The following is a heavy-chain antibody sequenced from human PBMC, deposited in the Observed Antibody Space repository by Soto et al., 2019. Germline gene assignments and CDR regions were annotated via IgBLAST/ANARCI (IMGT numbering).Heavy chain of an antibody. CDR1: GYTFTSYG. CDR3: AIYCSSTSCYRFDP. CDR2: ISAYNGNT. J-gene: IGHJ5*02. D-gene: IGHD2-2*01. Sequence: ASVKVSCKASGYTFTSYGISWVRQAPGQGLEWMGWISAYNGNTNYAQKLQGRVTMTTDTSTSTAYMELRSLRSDDTAVYYCAIYCSSTSCYRFDPWGQGTLVTVSS. V-gene: IGHV1-18*01.